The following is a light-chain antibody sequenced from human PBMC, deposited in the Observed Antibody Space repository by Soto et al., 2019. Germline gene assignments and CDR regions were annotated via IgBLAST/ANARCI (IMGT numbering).Light chain of an antibody. CDR2: GAS. CDR3: QQYNNWPLT. Sequence: EIVMTQAPATLSVSPGERATLSCRASQSVSSNLAWYQQKPGQAPRLLIYGASTRATGIPARFSGSGSGTEFTLTISSLQSEDLAVYYCQQYNNWPLTFGGGTKVDIK. CDR1: QSVSSN. V-gene: IGKV3-15*01. J-gene: IGKJ4*01.